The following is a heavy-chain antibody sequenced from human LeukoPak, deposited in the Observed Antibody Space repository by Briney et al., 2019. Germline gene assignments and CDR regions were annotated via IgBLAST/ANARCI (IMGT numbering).Heavy chain of an antibody. Sequence: PSETLSLTCAVYGGSFSGYYWSWIRQPPGKGLEWIGVINHRGSTNYNPSLKSRVTISVDTSKNQFSLKLSSVTAADTAVYYCARAAWAGTVDYWGQGTLVTVSS. J-gene: IGHJ4*02. CDR3: ARAAWAGTVDY. D-gene: IGHD6-19*01. CDR1: GGSFSGYY. CDR2: INHRGST. V-gene: IGHV4-34*01.